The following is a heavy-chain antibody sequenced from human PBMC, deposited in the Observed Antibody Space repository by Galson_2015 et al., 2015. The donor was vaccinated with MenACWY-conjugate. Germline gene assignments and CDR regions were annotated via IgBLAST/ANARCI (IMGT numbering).Heavy chain of an antibody. V-gene: IGHV4-31*03. CDR1: GGSIRSGGYY. CDR3: ARKSGSGSYYEASFDY. J-gene: IGHJ4*02. D-gene: IGHD3-10*01. Sequence: TLSLTCTVSGGSIRSGGYYWSWIRQHPGKGLEWIGFIYYSGSTYHNPSLKSRLTMSVDTSRNPFSMDLRSVTAADTAVYYCARKSGSGSYYEASFDYWGQGTLVTVSS. CDR2: IYYSGST.